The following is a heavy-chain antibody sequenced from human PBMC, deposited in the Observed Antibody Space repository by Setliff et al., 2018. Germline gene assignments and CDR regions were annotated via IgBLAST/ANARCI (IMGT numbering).Heavy chain of an antibody. CDR2: VFPSDSDT. V-gene: IGHV5-51*01. J-gene: IGHJ5*02. CDR1: GYIFTNYW. Sequence: GESLKISCKGSGYIFTNYWIGWVRQMPGKGLEWMGLVFPSDSDTRYSPSFQGRVTISADKSRTIAYLQWSSLKASDTAIYYCARRAAAHDWFDPWGQGTLVTVS. D-gene: IGHD2-15*01. CDR3: ARRAAAHDWFDP.